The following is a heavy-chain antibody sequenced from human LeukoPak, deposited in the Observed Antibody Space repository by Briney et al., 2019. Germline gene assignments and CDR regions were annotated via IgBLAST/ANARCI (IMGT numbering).Heavy chain of an antibody. CDR1: GFTFSSYA. V-gene: IGHV3-23*01. CDR2: ISDNGGST. J-gene: IGHJ4*02. CDR3: AKPPPDSSSWLFDY. D-gene: IGHD6-13*01. Sequence: GGSLRLSCAASGFTFSSYAMSWVRQAPGKGLEWVSTISDNGGSTYYADSVKGRFTISRDNSKNTLYLQMNSLRAEDTAVYYCAKPPPDSSSWLFDYWGQGARASVSS.